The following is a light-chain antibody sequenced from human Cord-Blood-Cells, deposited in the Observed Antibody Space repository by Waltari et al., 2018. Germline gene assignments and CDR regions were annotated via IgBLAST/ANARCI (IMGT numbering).Light chain of an antibody. Sequence: QSALTQPASVSGSPGQSITISCTGTSSDVGGYNYVSWYQQHPGKAPTLMIYAVSKRPSGVSNRFSGSKSGNTASLTISGLQAEDEADYYCSSYTSSSTWVFGGGTKLTVL. J-gene: IGLJ3*02. CDR3: SSYTSSSTWV. V-gene: IGLV2-14*01. CDR1: SSDVGGYNY. CDR2: AVS.